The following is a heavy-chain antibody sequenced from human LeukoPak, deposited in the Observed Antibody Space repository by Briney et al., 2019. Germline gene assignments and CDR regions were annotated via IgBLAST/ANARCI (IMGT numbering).Heavy chain of an antibody. V-gene: IGHV3-33*01. CDR1: GFTFSNYG. CDR2: ICHDESNK. J-gene: IGHJ6*04. D-gene: IGHD6-13*01. Sequence: GGSLRLSCAASGFTFSNYGMHGFRQAPGKGLEWVAFICHDESNKYYADSVKGRFTISRDNSKNTLYLQMNSLRAEDTAVYYCARDRAAAGWLVVGMDVWGKGTTVTVSS. CDR3: ARDRAAAGWLVVGMDV.